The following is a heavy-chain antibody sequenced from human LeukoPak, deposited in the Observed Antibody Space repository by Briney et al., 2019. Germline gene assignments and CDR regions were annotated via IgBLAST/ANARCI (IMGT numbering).Heavy chain of an antibody. J-gene: IGHJ5*02. D-gene: IGHD3-10*01. CDR3: ARDDYYGSSPFDP. CDR1: GYTFTNFG. Sequence: ASVKVSCKASGYTFTNFGLSWVRQAPGQGLEWMGWINPNSGGTNYAQKFQGRVTMTRDTSISTAYMELSRLRSDDTAVYYCARDDYYGSSPFDPWGQGTLVTVSS. CDR2: INPNSGGT. V-gene: IGHV1-2*02.